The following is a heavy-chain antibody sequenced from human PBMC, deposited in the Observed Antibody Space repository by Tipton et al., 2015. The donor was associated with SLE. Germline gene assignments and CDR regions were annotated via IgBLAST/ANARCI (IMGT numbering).Heavy chain of an antibody. Sequence: TLSLTCTVYGGSFSGYYWIWIRQPPGKGLEWIGEINHSGSTNYNPSLKSRVTISVDTPKNQFSLKLSSVTAADTAVYYCARAKDCSSTSCYYYYYMDVWGKGTPVTVSS. J-gene: IGHJ6*03. V-gene: IGHV4-34*01. CDR2: INHSGST. CDR3: ARAKDCSSTSCYYYYYMDV. D-gene: IGHD2-2*01. CDR1: GGSFSGYY.